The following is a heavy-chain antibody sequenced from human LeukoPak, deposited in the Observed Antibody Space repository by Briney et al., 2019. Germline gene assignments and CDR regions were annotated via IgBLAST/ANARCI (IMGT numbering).Heavy chain of an antibody. V-gene: IGHV3-21*05. Sequence: PGGSLTLFCEASGFSFSTHSMNWVRQDPGKGPEWISFINLDGADIHYGESVKGRFTISRDNAKNSVYLQMHTLRAEDTAVYYCAGDGVGVLPGDAFDIWSQGTLVTVSS. CDR2: INLDGADI. CDR1: GFSFSTHS. J-gene: IGHJ3*02. D-gene: IGHD2-8*01. CDR3: AGDGVGVLPGDAFDI.